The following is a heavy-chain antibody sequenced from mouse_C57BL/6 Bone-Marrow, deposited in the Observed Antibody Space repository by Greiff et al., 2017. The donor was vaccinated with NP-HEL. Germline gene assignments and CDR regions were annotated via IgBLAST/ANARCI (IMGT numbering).Heavy chain of an antibody. J-gene: IGHJ3*01. CDR3: DRRRIAY. Sequence: EVKVVESGGDLVKPGGSLKLSCAASGFTFSSYGMSWVRQTPDKRLEWVATISSGGSYTYYPDSVKGRFTISRDNAKNTLYLQMSSLKSEDTAKCYCDRRRIAYWGQGTLVTVSA. CDR1: GFTFSSYG. CDR2: ISSGGSYT. V-gene: IGHV5-6*02.